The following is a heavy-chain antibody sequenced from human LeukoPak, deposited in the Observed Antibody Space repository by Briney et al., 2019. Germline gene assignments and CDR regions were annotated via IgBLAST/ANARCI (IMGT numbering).Heavy chain of an antibody. D-gene: IGHD2-21*01. Sequence: GRSLRLSCAASGFTFSSYAMHWVRQAPGKGLEWVAVISYDGSNKYYADSVKGRFTISRDNSKNTLYLQINSLRAEDTAVYYCARAMGEDYYYGMDVWGKGTTVTVSS. V-gene: IGHV3-30*04. CDR3: ARAMGEDYYYGMDV. CDR2: ISYDGSNK. CDR1: GFTFSSYA. J-gene: IGHJ6*04.